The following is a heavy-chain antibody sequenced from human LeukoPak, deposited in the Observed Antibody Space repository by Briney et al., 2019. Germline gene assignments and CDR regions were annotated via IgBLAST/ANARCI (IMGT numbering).Heavy chain of an antibody. D-gene: IGHD6-13*01. CDR2: INTNTGNP. CDR3: ARFYSSSWYYVDY. J-gene: IGHJ4*02. Sequence: ASVKVSCKASGYTFSSYAMIWVRQAPGQGLECLGWINTNTGNPTYAQGFTGRFVFSLDTSVSTAYLQISSLKAEDTAVYYCARFYSSSWYYVDYWGQGTLVTVSS. CDR1: GYTFSSYA. V-gene: IGHV7-4-1*02.